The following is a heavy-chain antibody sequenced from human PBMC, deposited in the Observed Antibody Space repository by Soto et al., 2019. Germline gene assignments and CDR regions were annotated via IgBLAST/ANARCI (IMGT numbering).Heavy chain of an antibody. J-gene: IGHJ6*02. D-gene: IGHD4-17*01. Sequence: GGSLRLSCAASGFTFSSYGMHWVRQAPGKGLEWVAVISYDGSNKYYADSVKGRFTISRDNSKNTLYLQMNSLRAEDTAVYYCAKDQTAGSTVTYYYYYYGMDVWGQGTTVTVSS. CDR2: ISYDGSNK. V-gene: IGHV3-30*18. CDR3: AKDQTAGSTVTYYYYYYGMDV. CDR1: GFTFSSYG.